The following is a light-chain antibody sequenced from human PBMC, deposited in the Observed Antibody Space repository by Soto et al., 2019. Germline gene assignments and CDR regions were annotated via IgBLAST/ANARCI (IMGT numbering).Light chain of an antibody. V-gene: IGLV6-57*04. CDR2: ENN. CDR1: SGSIASND. CDR3: QSYDSSTVV. J-gene: IGLJ2*01. Sequence: NFMLTQPHSVSGSPGKTVTISCTRSSGSIASNDVQWYQQRPGSAPTTVIYENNQRPSGVPDRFSGSTDGSSNSASLTISGLQTEDEADYYCQSYDSSTVVFGGGTKVTVL.